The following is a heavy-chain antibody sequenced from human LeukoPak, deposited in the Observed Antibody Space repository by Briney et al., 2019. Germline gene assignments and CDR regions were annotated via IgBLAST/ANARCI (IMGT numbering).Heavy chain of an antibody. CDR2: ISSSGSTI. CDR1: GFIFSSYE. CDR3: AREDYDSSGYYRPYYFDY. J-gene: IGHJ4*02. V-gene: IGHV3-48*03. D-gene: IGHD3-22*01. Sequence: GGSLRLSCAASGFIFSSYEMNWVRQAPGKGLEWVSYISSSGSTIYYADSVKGRFTISRDNAKNSLYLQMNSLRAEDTAVYYCAREDYDSSGYYRPYYFDYWGQGTLVTVSS.